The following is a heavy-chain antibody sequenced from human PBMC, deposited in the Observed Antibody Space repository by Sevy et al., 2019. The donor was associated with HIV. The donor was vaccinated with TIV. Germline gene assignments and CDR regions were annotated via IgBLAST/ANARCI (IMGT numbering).Heavy chain of an antibody. V-gene: IGHV3-15*01. Sequence: GGSLRLSCAASGYTFNNAWMSWVRQAPGKWLEWLGRIKSKTDGGSAEYASPVKGRFTISRDDSKSTLYLQMNRLRTEDTGVYYCTGATVFGATWFDPWGQGALVTVSS. D-gene: IGHD3-3*01. CDR1: GYTFNNAW. CDR3: TGATVFGATWFDP. J-gene: IGHJ5*02. CDR2: IKSKTDGGSA.